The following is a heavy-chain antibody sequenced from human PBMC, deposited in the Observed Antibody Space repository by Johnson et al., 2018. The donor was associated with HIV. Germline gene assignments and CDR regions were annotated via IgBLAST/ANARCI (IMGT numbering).Heavy chain of an antibody. V-gene: IGHV3-30*02. CDR1: GFTFANYG. CDR2: TAHDESIT. CDR3: AKIWGGIAATEDAFDI. J-gene: IGHJ3*02. Sequence: QVQLVESGGGVVQPGESLRLSCAASGFTFANYGMHWVRQAPGKGLEWVAFTAHDESITHYADSVKGRFTISRYNSRTTLYLQMDILRPEDTAVYFCAKIWGGIAATEDAFDIWGQGTMVTVSS. D-gene: IGHD3-10*01.